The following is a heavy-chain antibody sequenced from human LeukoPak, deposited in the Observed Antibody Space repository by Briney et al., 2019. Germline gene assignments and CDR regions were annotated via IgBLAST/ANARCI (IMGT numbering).Heavy chain of an antibody. J-gene: IGHJ6*03. CDR3: ARVRRDCSSTSCEYYMDV. V-gene: IGHV4-4*07. Sequence: PSETLSLTCTVSGGSISSYYWSWIRQPAGKGLEWIGRIYTSGSTNYNPSLKSRVTMSVDTSKNQFSLKLSSVTAAGTAVYYCARVRRDCSSTSCEYYMDVWGKGTTVTVSS. D-gene: IGHD2-2*01. CDR1: GGSISSYY. CDR2: IYTSGST.